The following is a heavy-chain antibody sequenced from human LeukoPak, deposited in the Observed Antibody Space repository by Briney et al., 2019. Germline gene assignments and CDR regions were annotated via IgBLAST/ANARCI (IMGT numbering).Heavy chain of an antibody. CDR3: ARDQDPLHY. Sequence: GGSLRLSCAASGFTFSSYAMHWVRQAPGKGLEWVAVISYDGSNKYYADSVKGRFTISRDNSKNTLYLQMNSLRAEDTAVYYCARDQDPLHYWGQGTLVTVSS. CDR2: ISYDGSNK. J-gene: IGHJ4*02. V-gene: IGHV3-30-3*01. D-gene: IGHD2-15*01. CDR1: GFTFSSYA.